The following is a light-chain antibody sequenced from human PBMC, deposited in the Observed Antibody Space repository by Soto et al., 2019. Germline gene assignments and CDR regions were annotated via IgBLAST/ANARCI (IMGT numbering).Light chain of an antibody. CDR2: GAS. CDR1: QSVSSN. J-gene: IGKJ1*01. Sequence: IVMTQSPATLSVSPAERTTLSCRASQSVSSNLAWYQQKPGQAPMLLIYGASSRATGIPDRFSGSGSGTDFTLTISRLEPEDFAVYYCQQYGSSPRRTFGQGTKVDI. CDR3: QQYGSSPRRT. V-gene: IGKV3-20*01.